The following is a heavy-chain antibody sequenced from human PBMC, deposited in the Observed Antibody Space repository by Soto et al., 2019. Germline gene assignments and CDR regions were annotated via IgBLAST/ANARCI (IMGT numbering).Heavy chain of an antibody. Sequence: QVQLVQSGAEVKKPGASVKVSCKASGYTFTSYGISWVRQAPGQGLEWMGWISAYNGNTNYAQKLQGRVTMTTDTCTRTGYIERTGLRSDHTAVYYGARDGGVQARFDPWGQGTLVPVSS. CDR2: ISAYNGNT. CDR3: ARDGGVQARFDP. V-gene: IGHV1-18*01. J-gene: IGHJ5*02. CDR1: GYTFTSYG. D-gene: IGHD2-8*02.